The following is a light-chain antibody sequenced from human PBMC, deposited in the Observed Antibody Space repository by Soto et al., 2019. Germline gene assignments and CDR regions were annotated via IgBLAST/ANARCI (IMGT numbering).Light chain of an antibody. CDR1: QSVSSSY. Sequence: EIVLTQSPGTLSLSPGERATLSCRASQSVSSSYLAWYQQKPGQAPRLLIYGASSRATGIPDRFSGSGSGKDFTLIIFRLEPEDFAVYYCQQYGSSPLTFGGGTKVDIK. CDR2: GAS. V-gene: IGKV3-20*01. J-gene: IGKJ4*01. CDR3: QQYGSSPLT.